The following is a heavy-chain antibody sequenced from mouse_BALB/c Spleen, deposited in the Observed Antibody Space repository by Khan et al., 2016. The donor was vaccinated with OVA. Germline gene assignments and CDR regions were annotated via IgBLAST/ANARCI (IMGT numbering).Heavy chain of an antibody. V-gene: IGHV2-6-5*01. J-gene: IGHJ4*01. CDR2: IWGGGSK. CDR1: GFSLTDYA. Sequence: QVRLQQSGPGLVAPSQSLSITCTVSGFSLTDYAVSWIRQPPGKGLEWLGVIWGGGSKYYNSALKSRLSISKDNSKSQVFLKMNSLHTDDTAMYYCAKDPPYYAMDYWGRGTSVTVSS. CDR3: AKDPPYYAMDY.